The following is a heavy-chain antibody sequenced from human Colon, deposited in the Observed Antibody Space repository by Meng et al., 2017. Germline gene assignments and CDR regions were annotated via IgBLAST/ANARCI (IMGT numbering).Heavy chain of an antibody. V-gene: IGHV4-61*01. Sequence: QVQLQESGPGLVRPSETSSLTCTVSGGSVSRASYYWSWIRQSTGKGLEWIGYIYYTGSTNYTPSLKSRVTISVDTSKNPFSLKLSSVTAADTAVYYCARGPLDYWGQGTLVTVSS. CDR2: IYYTGST. CDR3: ARGPLDY. CDR1: GGSVSRASYY. J-gene: IGHJ4*02.